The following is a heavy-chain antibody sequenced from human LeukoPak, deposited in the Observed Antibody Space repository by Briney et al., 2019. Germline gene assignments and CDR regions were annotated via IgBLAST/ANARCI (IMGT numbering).Heavy chain of an antibody. V-gene: IGHV3-74*01. J-gene: IGHJ5*02. CDR3: ARDVPHNWFDT. CDR2: INSDGGGA. CDR1: GISFGNNW. Sequence: PGWSLRLSCAASGISFGNNWMHWVRKGPGKGLVWISRINSDGGGAIYADSVKGRFTVSRDNAKNTLYLQMNSLRAEDTAVYYCARDVPHNWFDTGGQGTLVTVSS.